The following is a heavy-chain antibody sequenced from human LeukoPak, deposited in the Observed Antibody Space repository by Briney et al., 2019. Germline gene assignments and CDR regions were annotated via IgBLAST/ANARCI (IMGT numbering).Heavy chain of an antibody. Sequence: PSQTLSLTCTVSGGSISSGDYYWSWIRQPPGKGLEWIGYIYYSGSTYYNPSLKSRVTISVDTSKNQFSLKLSSVTAADTAVYYCARTACSGGSCYWGSIRYWFDPWGQGTLVTVSS. CDR3: ARTACSGGSCYWGSIRYWFDP. D-gene: IGHD2-15*01. CDR2: IYYSGST. V-gene: IGHV4-30-4*01. J-gene: IGHJ5*02. CDR1: GGSISSGDYY.